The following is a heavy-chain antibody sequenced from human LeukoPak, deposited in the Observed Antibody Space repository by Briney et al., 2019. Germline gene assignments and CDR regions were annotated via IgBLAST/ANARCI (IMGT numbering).Heavy chain of an antibody. CDR1: GFTFSSYG. D-gene: IGHD3-22*01. Sequence: GGSLRLSCAVSGFTFSSYGMHWVRQAPGKGLEWVAFIRYDGSNKYYADSVKGRFTISRDNSKNTLYLQMDSLRAEDTAVYYCAKDRLPQNFYYDSSGYYYEDWGQGTLVTVSS. V-gene: IGHV3-30*02. J-gene: IGHJ4*02. CDR3: AKDRLPQNFYYDSSGYYYED. CDR2: IRYDGSNK.